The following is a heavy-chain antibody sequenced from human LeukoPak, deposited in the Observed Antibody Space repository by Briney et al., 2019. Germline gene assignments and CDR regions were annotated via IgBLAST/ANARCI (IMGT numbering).Heavy chain of an antibody. Sequence: SETLSLTCTVSGGSISSYYWSWIRQPPGKGLEWIGYIYYSGSTNYNPSLKSRVPISVDTSKNQFSLKLSSVTAADTAVYYCASGGIAVAGTGNSFDYWGQGTLVTVSS. V-gene: IGHV4-59*12. J-gene: IGHJ4*02. CDR3: ASGGIAVAGTGNSFDY. CDR2: IYYSGST. CDR1: GGSISSYY. D-gene: IGHD6-19*01.